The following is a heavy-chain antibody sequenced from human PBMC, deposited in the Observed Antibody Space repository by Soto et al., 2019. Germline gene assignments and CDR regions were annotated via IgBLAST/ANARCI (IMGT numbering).Heavy chain of an antibody. CDR1: GYTFTGYY. CDR3: ARARDTYNWFDP. D-gene: IGHD5-18*01. J-gene: IGHJ5*02. CDR2: INPNSGGT. V-gene: IGHV1-2*02. Sequence: GASVKVSCKASGYTFTGYYMHWVRQAPGQGLEWMGWINPNSGGTNYAQKFQGRVTMTRDTPISTAYMELSRLRSDDTAVYYCARARDTYNWFDPWGQGTLVTVSS.